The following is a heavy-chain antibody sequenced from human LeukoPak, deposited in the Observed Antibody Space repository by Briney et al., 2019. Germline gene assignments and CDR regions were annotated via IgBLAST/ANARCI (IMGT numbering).Heavy chain of an antibody. D-gene: IGHD3-10*01. CDR2: ISGSGGST. CDR1: GFTFSSYA. CDR3: AKVRDYGTGALDY. J-gene: IGHJ4*02. Sequence: GRSLRLSCAASGFTFSSYAMSWVRQAPGKGLEWVSAISGSGGSTYYADSVKGRFTISRDNSKNTLYLQMNSLRAEDTAVYYCAKVRDYGTGALDYWGQGTLVTVSS. V-gene: IGHV3-23*01.